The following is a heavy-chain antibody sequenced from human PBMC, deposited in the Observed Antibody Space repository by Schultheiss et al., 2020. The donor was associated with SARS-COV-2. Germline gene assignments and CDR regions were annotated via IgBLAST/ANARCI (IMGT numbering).Heavy chain of an antibody. CDR3: ARGGFHLVYARGYYFDY. V-gene: IGHV1-69*13. Sequence: SVKVSCKASGGTFSSYALSWVRQAPGQGLEWMGGIIPIFRTANYAQKFQGRVTITADESTSTAYMELSRLRSDDTAVYYCARGGFHLVYARGYYFDYWGQGTLVTVSS. D-gene: IGHD2-8*01. CDR1: GGTFSSYA. J-gene: IGHJ4*02. CDR2: IIPIFRTA.